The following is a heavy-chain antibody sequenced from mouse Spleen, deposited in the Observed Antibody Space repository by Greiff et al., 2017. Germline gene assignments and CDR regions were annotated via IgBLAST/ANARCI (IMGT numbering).Heavy chain of an antibody. CDR3: ARPQFITTATWFAY. Sequence: EVKLVESGGDLVKPGGSLKLSCAASGFTFSSYGMSWVRQTPDKRLEWVATISSGGSYTYYPDSVKGRFTISRDNAKNTLYLQMSSLKSEDTAMYYCARPQFITTATWFAYWGQGTLVTVSA. V-gene: IGHV5-6*01. CDR2: ISSGGSYT. J-gene: IGHJ3*01. D-gene: IGHD1-2*01. CDR1: GFTFSSYG.